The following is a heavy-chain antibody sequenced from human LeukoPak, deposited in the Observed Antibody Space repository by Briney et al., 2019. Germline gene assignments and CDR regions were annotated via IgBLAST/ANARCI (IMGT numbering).Heavy chain of an antibody. V-gene: IGHV3-48*01. D-gene: IGHD3-10*01. CDR3: ARITHFDY. CDR2: ITASGTAM. Sequence: GGSLRLSCAASGFTFSSYSMNWVRQAPGKGLEWVSHITASGTAMFYADSVKGRFTISRDNAKNTLYLQMNSLRAEDTAVYYCARITHFDYWGQGTLVTVSS. J-gene: IGHJ4*02. CDR1: GFTFSSYS.